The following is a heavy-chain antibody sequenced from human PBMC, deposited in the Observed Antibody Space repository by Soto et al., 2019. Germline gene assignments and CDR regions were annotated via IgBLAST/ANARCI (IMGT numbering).Heavy chain of an antibody. Sequence: EVQVLESGGGLAQPGRSLRLSCAVSGLSFSSYAMTWVRQSPGKGLEWVSSISRSGNSTYSADSVRGRFTISRDNSKNTLYPQMNSLRAEDTAVYYCAKDAKILDWLPTSYYFDFWGQGTLVTVSS. CDR3: AKDAKILDWLPTSYYFDF. CDR1: GLSFSSYA. D-gene: IGHD3-9*01. V-gene: IGHV3-23*01. J-gene: IGHJ4*02. CDR2: ISRSGNST.